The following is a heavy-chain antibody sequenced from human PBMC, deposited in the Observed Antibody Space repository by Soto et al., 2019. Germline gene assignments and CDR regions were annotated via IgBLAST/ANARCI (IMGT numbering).Heavy chain of an antibody. CDR1: GYTFTSYD. D-gene: IGHD6-19*01. J-gene: IGHJ4*02. Sequence: ASVKVSCKASGYTFTSYDINWVRQATGQGLEWMGWMNPNSGNTGYAQKFQGRVTMTRNTSISTAYMELSSLRSEDTAVYYCARAVAVPADFDYWGQGIPVTVSS. CDR3: ARAVAVPADFDY. CDR2: MNPNSGNT. V-gene: IGHV1-8*01.